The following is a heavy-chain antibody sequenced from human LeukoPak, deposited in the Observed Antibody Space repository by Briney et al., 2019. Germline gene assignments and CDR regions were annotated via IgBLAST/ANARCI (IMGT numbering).Heavy chain of an antibody. V-gene: IGHV4-59*01. Sequence: SETLSLTCTVSGGSISSYYWSWIRQPPGKGLEWIGYVYYSGSTNSNPSLKSRVTISVDTSKNQFSLKLSSVTAADTAVYYCARDGDSLGGVIYFDYWGQGTLVTVSS. CDR1: GGSISSYY. CDR3: ARDGDSLGGVIYFDY. J-gene: IGHJ4*02. CDR2: VYYSGST. D-gene: IGHD3-16*01.